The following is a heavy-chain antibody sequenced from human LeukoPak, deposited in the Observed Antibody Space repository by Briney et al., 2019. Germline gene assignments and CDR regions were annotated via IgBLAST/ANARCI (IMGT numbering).Heavy chain of an antibody. V-gene: IGHV3-23*01. Sequence: GGSLRLSCAVSGFTFSAYAMSWVRQAPGKGLEWVSAISGSGGSTYYAESVKGRFTISRDNSKNTLSLQMNSLRAEDTAVYYCATLTAHYYGSAYGMDVRGQGTTVTVSS. CDR1: GFTFSAYA. CDR3: ATLTAHYYGSAYGMDV. CDR2: ISGSGGST. D-gene: IGHD3-10*01. J-gene: IGHJ6*02.